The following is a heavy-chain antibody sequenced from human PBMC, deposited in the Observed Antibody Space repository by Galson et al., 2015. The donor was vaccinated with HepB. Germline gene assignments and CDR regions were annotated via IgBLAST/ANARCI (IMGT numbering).Heavy chain of an antibody. D-gene: IGHD3-10*01. CDR2: TIPVFGVT. CDR3: ARGMVEGGNGEFGS. V-gene: IGHV1-46*03. J-gene: IGHJ4*02. Sequence: QGLEWVGVTIPVFGVTNYAQSLQGRVTMTSDTSTGTVYMELTSLTSDDTAVYYCARGMVEGGNGEFGSWGQGTLVTVSS.